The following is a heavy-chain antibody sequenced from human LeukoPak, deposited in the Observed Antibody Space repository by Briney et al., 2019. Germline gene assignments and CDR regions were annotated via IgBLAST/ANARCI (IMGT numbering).Heavy chain of an antibody. D-gene: IGHD2-21*01. CDR3: ARDVVVVLPPVAYYYMDV. CDR1: GFTFSSHW. J-gene: IGHJ6*03. CDR2: INSDGSST. V-gene: IGHV3-74*01. Sequence: GGSLRLSCAASGFTFSSHWMHWVRQAPGKGLVWVSRINSDGSSTSYADSVKGRFTISRDNAKNTLYLQMNSLRAEDTAVYYCARDVVVVLPPVAYYYMDVWGKGTTVTVSS.